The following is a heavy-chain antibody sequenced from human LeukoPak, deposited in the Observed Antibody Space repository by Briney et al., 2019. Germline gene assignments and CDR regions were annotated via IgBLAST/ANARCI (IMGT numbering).Heavy chain of an antibody. CDR2: ITSSSSYI. Sequence: GGSLRLSCAASGFTFSSHSLNWVRQAPGKGLEWVSFITSSSSYIYYADSVKGRFTISRDNAKNTLYLQMNSLRAEDTAVYYCAKDWDSYDLDYWGQGTLVTVSS. CDR1: GFTFSSHS. CDR3: AKDWDSYDLDY. J-gene: IGHJ4*02. V-gene: IGHV3-21*01. D-gene: IGHD5-12*01.